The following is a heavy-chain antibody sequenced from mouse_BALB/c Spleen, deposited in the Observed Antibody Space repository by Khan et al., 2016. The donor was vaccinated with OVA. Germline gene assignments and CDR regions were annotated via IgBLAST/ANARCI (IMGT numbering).Heavy chain of an antibody. J-gene: IGHJ3*01. CDR2: IFPGTGTT. V-gene: IGHV1S132*01. Sequence: QVQLQQSEAELVKPGASVKLSCKTSGYTFTNYWIQWIKQRPGQGLEWIGEIFPGTGTTYYNENFKGKATLTIDTSSTTASMQLSSLTSEDSAVYACARGYFGNYVFSYWGQGMLTTAAA. CDR1: GYTFTNYW. D-gene: IGHD2-1*01. CDR3: ARGYFGNYVFSY.